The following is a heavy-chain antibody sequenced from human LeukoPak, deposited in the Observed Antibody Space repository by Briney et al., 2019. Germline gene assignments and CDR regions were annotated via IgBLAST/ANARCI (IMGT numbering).Heavy chain of an antibody. V-gene: IGHV4-39*07. J-gene: IGHJ3*02. CDR1: GGSISSSSYY. Sequence: SETPSLTCTVSGGSISSSSYYWGWIRQPPGKGLEWIGSIYYSGSTYYNPSLKSRVTISVDTSKNQFSLKLSSVTAADTAVYYCARGRGFGSSRDAFDIWGQGTMVTVSS. CDR2: IYYSGST. CDR3: ARGRGFGSSRDAFDI. D-gene: IGHD3-10*01.